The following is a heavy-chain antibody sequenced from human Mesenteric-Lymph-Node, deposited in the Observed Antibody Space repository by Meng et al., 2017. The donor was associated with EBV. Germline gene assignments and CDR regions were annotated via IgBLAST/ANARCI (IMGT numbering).Heavy chain of an antibody. V-gene: IGHV1-8*01. Sequence: QVQLVQSGAEVKKPGASVKVSCKASGYSSINNDINWVRQATGQGLEWMGWMNARTGNPGYAQKFQGRVTMTRNTSTSTAYLELSSLTSEDTGVYYCARQQLGLDWFDPWGQGTLVTVSS. D-gene: IGHD4-11*01. CDR1: GYSSINND. CDR2: MNARTGNP. J-gene: IGHJ5*02. CDR3: ARQQLGLDWFDP.